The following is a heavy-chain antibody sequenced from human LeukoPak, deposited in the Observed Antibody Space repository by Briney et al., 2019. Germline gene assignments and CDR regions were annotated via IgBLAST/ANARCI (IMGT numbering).Heavy chain of an antibody. CDR1: GFTFNNYW. Sequence: GGSLRLSCAASGFTFNNYWMTWVRQAPGKGLEWVANINQDGSEKYYVDSVKGRFSISRDNAKKSLYLQMNSLRAEDTAEYYCARSFPLLDYWGQGTLAPVSS. CDR3: ARSFPLLDY. V-gene: IGHV3-7*04. CDR2: INQDGSEK. J-gene: IGHJ4*02.